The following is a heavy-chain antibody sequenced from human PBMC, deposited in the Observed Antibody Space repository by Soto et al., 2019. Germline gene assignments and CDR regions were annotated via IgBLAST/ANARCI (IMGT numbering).Heavy chain of an antibody. Sequence: QVQLVESGGGVVQPGRSLRLSCAVSGFIFSNYGMHWVRQAPGKGLEWVAVISDDGSNKYYADSVKGRFAISRDSPENTLYRQMNSLRGEDTAVYYCATPRQPYYYYFGMDVWGQGTTVTVSS. CDR1: GFIFSNYG. D-gene: IGHD2-2*01. J-gene: IGHJ6*02. CDR2: ISDDGSNK. V-gene: IGHV3-30*03. CDR3: ATPRQPYYYYFGMDV.